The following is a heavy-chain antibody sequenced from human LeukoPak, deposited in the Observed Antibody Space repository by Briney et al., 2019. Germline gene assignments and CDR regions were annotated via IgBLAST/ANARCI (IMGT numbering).Heavy chain of an antibody. Sequence: SETLSLTCAVYGGSFSGYYWSWIRQPPGKGLEWFGEINHSGSTNYNPSLKSRVTISVDTSKNQFSLKLSSVTAADTAVYYCARGANFDFWSGYYSGVPGVLYGMDVWGQGTKVTVSS. CDR3: ARGANFDFWSGYYSGVPGVLYGMDV. CDR2: INHSGST. V-gene: IGHV4-34*01. J-gene: IGHJ6*02. CDR1: GGSFSGYY. D-gene: IGHD3-3*01.